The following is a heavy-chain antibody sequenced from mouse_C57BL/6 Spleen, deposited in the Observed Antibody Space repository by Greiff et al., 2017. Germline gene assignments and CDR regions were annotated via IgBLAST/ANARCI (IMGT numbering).Heavy chain of an antibody. CDR1: GYSFTDYN. CDR2: INPNCGTT. Sequence: VHVKQSGPELVKPGASVKLSCTASGYSFTDYNMNWVKQSNGKSLEWIGVINPNCGTTSYNQKFKGKATLTVDQSSSTAYMQLNSLTSEDSAIYYCATYSNYGYYAMAYWGQGTSVTVSA. V-gene: IGHV1-39*01. D-gene: IGHD2-5*01. J-gene: IGHJ4*01. CDR3: ATYSNYGYYAMAY.